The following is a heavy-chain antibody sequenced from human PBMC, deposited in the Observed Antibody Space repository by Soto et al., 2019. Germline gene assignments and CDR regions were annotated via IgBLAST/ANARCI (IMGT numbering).Heavy chain of an antibody. V-gene: IGHV1-69*13. Sequence: ASVKVSCKASGGTFSSYAISWVRQAPGQGLEWMGGIIPIFGTANYAQKFQGRVTITADESTSTAYMELSSLRSEDTAVYYCARGPKTYSSFDYWGQGTLVTVSS. D-gene: IGHD6-13*01. CDR2: IIPIFGTA. J-gene: IGHJ4*02. CDR3: ARGPKTYSSFDY. CDR1: GGTFSSYA.